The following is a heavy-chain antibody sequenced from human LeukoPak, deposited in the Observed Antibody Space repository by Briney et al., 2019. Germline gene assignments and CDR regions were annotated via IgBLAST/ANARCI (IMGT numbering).Heavy chain of an antibody. CDR1: GDSVSSNSAA. D-gene: IGHD2-15*01. J-gene: IGHJ5*02. V-gene: IGHV6-1*01. Sequence: SQTPSLTFAISGDSVSSNSAAWNWIRQSPSRGLEWLGRTYYRSKWYNDYAVSVKSRITINPDTSKNQFSLQLNSVTPEDTAVYYCARESWDIEGYNWFDPWGQGTLVTVSS. CDR3: ARESWDIEGYNWFDP. CDR2: TYYRSKWYN.